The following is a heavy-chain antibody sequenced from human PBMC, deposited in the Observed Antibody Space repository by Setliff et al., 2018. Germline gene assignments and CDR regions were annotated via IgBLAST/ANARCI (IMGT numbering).Heavy chain of an antibody. D-gene: IGHD3-22*01. CDR3: ARGLHDTSDDYYVGTFDM. J-gene: IGHJ3*02. CDR1: VYSISRDCH. Sequence: SETLSLTCAVSVYSISRDCHWGWIRQPPGKGLEWIGSIYHSGYTSYNPSLKSRVTLSVDTSKNKLSLRLTSVTAADTALYYCARGLHDTSDDYYVGTFDMWGLGTKVTVSS. CDR2: IYHSGYT. V-gene: IGHV4-38-2*01.